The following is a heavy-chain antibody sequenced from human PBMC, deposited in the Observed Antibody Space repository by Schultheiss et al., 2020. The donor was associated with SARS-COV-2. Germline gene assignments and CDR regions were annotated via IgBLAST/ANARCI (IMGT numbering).Heavy chain of an antibody. J-gene: IGHJ5*02. CDR3: AKDLDSGNYPSWFDP. Sequence: GESLKISCAASGFTLSRYGMHWVRQAPGKGLEWVALTSFDGSNRYYADSVKGRFTISRDNSRNTLYLQMNNPRVEDTAVYYCAKDLDSGNYPSWFDPWGQGTLVTVSS. V-gene: IGHV3-30*18. CDR2: TSFDGSNR. D-gene: IGHD3-22*01. CDR1: GFTLSRYG.